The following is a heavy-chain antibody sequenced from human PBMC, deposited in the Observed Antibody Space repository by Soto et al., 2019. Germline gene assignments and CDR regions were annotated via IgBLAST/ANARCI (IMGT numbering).Heavy chain of an antibody. D-gene: IGHD6-13*01. CDR1: GFIFSDYA. Sequence: GGSLRLSCAASGFIFSDYAMTWVRQAPGKGLEWVSGISGSGESIYYADSVEGRFTISRDNSKNTLYLQMNSLRGEDTAVYYCARDRHGSDWYTYYFYTLAVWGQGTTVTVS. V-gene: IGHV3-23*01. J-gene: IGHJ6*02. CDR3: ARDRHGSDWYTYYFYTLAV. CDR2: ISGSGESI.